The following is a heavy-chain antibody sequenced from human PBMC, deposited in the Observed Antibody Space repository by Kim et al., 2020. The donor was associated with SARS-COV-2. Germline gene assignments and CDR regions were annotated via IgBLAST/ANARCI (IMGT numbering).Heavy chain of an antibody. CDR2: IYSGGST. D-gene: IGHD4-17*01. V-gene: IGHV3-66*01. J-gene: IGHJ3*02. Sequence: GGSLRLSCAASGFTVSSNYMSWVRQAPGKGLEWVSVIYSGGSTYYADSVKGRFTISRDNSKNTLYLQMNSLRAEDTAVYYCASFDLILRGGAFDIWGQGTMVTVSS. CDR3: ASFDLILRGGAFDI. CDR1: GFTVSSNY.